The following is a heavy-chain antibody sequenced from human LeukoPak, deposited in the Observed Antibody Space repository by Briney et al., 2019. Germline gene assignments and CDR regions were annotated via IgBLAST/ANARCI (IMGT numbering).Heavy chain of an antibody. CDR3: ARVYYDFWSGYEYDTFDI. CDR1: GYTFTIYG. J-gene: IGHJ3*02. CDR2: ISSYNGNT. V-gene: IGHV1-18*01. D-gene: IGHD3-3*01. Sequence: GASVKVSCKASGYTFTIYGISWVRQTPGQGLEWMGWISSYNGNTNYAQKLEGRGTITTDTSTRTAYMELRRLRSDDTAVYYCARVYYDFWSGYEYDTFDIWGQGAMVTVSS.